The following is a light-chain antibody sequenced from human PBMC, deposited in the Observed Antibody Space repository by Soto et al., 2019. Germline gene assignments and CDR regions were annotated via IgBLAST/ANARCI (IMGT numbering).Light chain of an antibody. J-gene: IGKJ1*01. Sequence: EIVLTQSPGTLSLPQGERATLSCRASQSVTSTYVAWYQQKPGQAPRLLIYGASSRATGIPERCSGSGWGTDFTLTISRLEHEDFAFFYCHHYGSSPQTFGQGTRV. CDR2: GAS. CDR1: QSVTSTY. V-gene: IGKV3-20*01. CDR3: HHYGSSPQT.